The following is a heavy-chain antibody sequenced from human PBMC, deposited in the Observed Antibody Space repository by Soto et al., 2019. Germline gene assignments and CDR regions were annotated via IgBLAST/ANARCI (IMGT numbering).Heavy chain of an antibody. D-gene: IGHD6-6*01. V-gene: IGHV1-3*01. J-gene: IGHJ6*03. Sequence: SVKLSSKASGYTFTSYAMHWVRQSPGQRLEWMGWINAGNGNTKYSQKFQGRVTITRDTSASTAYMELSSLRSEDTAVYYCARAVAAREYYYYYDMDVWGKGTTVTVSS. CDR2: INAGNGNT. CDR3: ARAVAAREYYYYYDMDV. CDR1: GYTFTSYA.